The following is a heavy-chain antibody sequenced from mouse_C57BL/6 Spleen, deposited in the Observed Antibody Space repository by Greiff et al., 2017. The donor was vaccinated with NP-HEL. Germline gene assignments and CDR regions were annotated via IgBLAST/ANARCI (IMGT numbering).Heavy chain of an antibody. CDR3: ARGHYSNPFAY. CDR2: ISYDGSN. V-gene: IGHV3-6*01. CDR1: GYSITSGYY. J-gene: IGHJ3*01. D-gene: IGHD2-5*01. Sequence: ESGPGLVKPSQSLSLTCSVTGYSITSGYYWNWIRQFPGNKLEWMGYISYDGSNNYNPSLKNRISITRDTSKNQFFLKLNSVTTEDTATYYCARGHYSNPFAYWGQGTLVTVSA.